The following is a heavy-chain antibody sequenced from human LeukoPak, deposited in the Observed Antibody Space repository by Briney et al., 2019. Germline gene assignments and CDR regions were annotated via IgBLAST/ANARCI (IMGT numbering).Heavy chain of an antibody. CDR3: ARGLVVPAATRYWYFDL. Sequence: PSETLSLTCAVYGASSSDYYWSWIRQPPGKGLEWIGEINHSGSTNYNPSLKSRVTVSVDTSKNQFSLKLNSVTAADTAVYYCARGLVVPAATRYWYFDLWGRGTLVTVSS. V-gene: IGHV4-34*01. CDR1: GASSSDYY. D-gene: IGHD2-2*01. CDR2: INHSGST. J-gene: IGHJ2*01.